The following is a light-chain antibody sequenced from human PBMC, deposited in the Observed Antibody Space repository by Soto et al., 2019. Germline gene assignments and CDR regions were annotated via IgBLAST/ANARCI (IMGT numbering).Light chain of an antibody. CDR2: GAS. V-gene: IGKV3-15*01. CDR1: QSVDSR. J-gene: IGKJ1*01. CDR3: QQFSDSPPERT. Sequence: ETVMTQSPAVLSVSPGERATLSCRASQSVDSRLAWYQQKPGQAPSLLIYGASTRATGIPARFSGSGSGTELTLTISSLQSEDSAIYDCQQFSDSPPERTFGQGTKVEVK.